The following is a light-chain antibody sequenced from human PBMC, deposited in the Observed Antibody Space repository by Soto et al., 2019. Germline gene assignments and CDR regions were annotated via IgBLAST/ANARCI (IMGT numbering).Light chain of an antibody. Sequence: EIVMTQSPATLSVSPGERATLSCRASQSIGSNLAWYQQNPGQAPRLLIYHASTRATGVPARFSGSGSGTEFTLTLSSLQSEDFAVYSCQQYTNWPPTFGQGTKVDI. J-gene: IGKJ1*01. CDR1: QSIGSN. V-gene: IGKV3-15*01. CDR2: HAS. CDR3: QQYTNWPPT.